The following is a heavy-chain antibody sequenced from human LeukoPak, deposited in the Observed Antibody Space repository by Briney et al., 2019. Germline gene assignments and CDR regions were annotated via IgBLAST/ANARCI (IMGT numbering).Heavy chain of an antibody. CDR3: ARVDYGGNFVWN. CDR2: IYYSGST. D-gene: IGHD4-23*01. CDR1: GGSISSYY. V-gene: IGHV4-39*07. J-gene: IGHJ4*02. Sequence: PSETLSLTCTVSGGSISSYYWSWIRQPPGKGLEWIGSIYYSGSTYYNPSLKSRVTISVDTSKNQFSLKLSSVTAADTAVYYCARVDYGGNFVWNWGQGTLVTVSS.